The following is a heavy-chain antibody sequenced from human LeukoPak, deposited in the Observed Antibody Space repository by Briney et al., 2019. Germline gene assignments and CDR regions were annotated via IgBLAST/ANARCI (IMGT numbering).Heavy chain of an antibody. CDR3: ARDTYYYGSGRPNENWFDP. CDR2: INPNSGGT. Sequence: AASVKVSCTSSGYTFTGYYMHWVRQAPGQGLERMGLINPNSGGTNNAHKFQGRVTMTRDTSISTAYMELSRQRSDDTAGYYCARDTYYYGSGRPNENWFDPWGQGTLVTVSS. J-gene: IGHJ5*02. CDR1: GYTFTGYY. V-gene: IGHV1-2*02. D-gene: IGHD3-10*01.